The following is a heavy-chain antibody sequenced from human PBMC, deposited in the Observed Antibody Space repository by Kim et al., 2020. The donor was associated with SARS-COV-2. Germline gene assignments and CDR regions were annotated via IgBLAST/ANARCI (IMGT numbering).Heavy chain of an antibody. D-gene: IGHD6-6*01. CDR3: ARASRGYSSSSRGLFAFDP. CDR1: GGSISSYY. V-gene: IGHV4-59*13. Sequence: SETLSLTCTVSGGSISSYYWSWIRQPPGKGLEWIGYIYYSGSTNYNPSLKSRVTISVDTSKNQFSLKLSSVTAADTAVYYCARASRGYSSSSRGLFAFDPWGQGTLVTVSS. J-gene: IGHJ5*02. CDR2: IYYSGST.